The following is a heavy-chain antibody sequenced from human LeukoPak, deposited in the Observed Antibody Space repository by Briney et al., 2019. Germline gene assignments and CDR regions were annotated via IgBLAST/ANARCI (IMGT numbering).Heavy chain of an antibody. CDR1: GYTFTSYG. J-gene: IGHJ4*02. CDR3: ASGTTVTKYFDY. V-gene: IGHV1-18*01. Sequence: ASVTVSCKASGYTFTSYGISWVRQAPGQGLEWMGWISAYNGNTNYAQKLQGRVTMTTDTSTSTAYMELRSLRSDDTAVYYCASGTTVTKYFDYWGQGTLVTVSS. D-gene: IGHD4-17*01. CDR2: ISAYNGNT.